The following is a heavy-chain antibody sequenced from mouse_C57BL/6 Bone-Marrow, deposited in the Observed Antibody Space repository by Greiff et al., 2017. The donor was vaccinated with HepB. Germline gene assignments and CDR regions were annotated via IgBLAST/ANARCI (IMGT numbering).Heavy chain of an antibody. D-gene: IGHD2-1*01. J-gene: IGHJ3*01. Sequence: EVMLVESGGGLVKPGGSLKLSCAASGFTFSSYAMSWVRQTPEKRLEWVATISDGGSYTYYPDNVKGRFTISRDNAKNNLYLQMSHLKSEDTAMYYCARDPIGNSFAYWGQGTLVTVSA. CDR3: ARDPIGNSFAY. CDR1: GFTFSSYA. V-gene: IGHV5-4*01. CDR2: ISDGGSYT.